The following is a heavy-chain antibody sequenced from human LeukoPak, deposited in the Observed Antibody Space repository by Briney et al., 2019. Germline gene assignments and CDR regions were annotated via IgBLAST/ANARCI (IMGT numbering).Heavy chain of an antibody. CDR2: INPSGGST. D-gene: IGHD3-22*01. J-gene: IGHJ6*03. CDR1: GYTFTSYY. Sequence: GASVKVSCQASGYTFTSYYMHWVRQAPGQGLEWMGIINPSGGSTRYAQKFQGRVTMTRDTSTSTVYMELSSLRSEDTAVYYCARDRRYYDSSGYQGPPGYYYYYMDVWGKGTTVTVSS. V-gene: IGHV1-46*01. CDR3: ARDRRYYDSSGYQGPPGYYYYYMDV.